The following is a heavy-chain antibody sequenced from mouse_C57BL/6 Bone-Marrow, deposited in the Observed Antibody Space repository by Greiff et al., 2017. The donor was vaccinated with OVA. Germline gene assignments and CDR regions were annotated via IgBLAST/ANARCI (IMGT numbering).Heavy chain of an antibody. CDR2: INPSNGGT. D-gene: IGHD1-1*01. Sequence: QVQLQQPGTELVKPGASVKLSCKASGYTFTSYWMHWVKQRPGQGLEWIGNINPSNGGTNYNEKFKSKATLTVDKSSSTAYMQLSSLTSEDSAVYDCARIGVVARGYFDVWGTGTTVTVSS. J-gene: IGHJ1*03. CDR1: GYTFTSYW. CDR3: ARIGVVARGYFDV. V-gene: IGHV1-53*01.